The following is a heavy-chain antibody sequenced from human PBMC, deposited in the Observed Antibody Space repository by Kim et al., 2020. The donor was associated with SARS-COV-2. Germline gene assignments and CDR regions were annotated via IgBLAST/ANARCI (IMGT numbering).Heavy chain of an antibody. Sequence: GGSLRLHCAASGFSLSSYSMNWVRQAPGKGLEWVSYISSSSGTMYYADSVKGRFTISRDNAKNSLYLRLNSLRDEDTAVYFCARDLRPGGGDYDFHYYYAFDVWGQGTTVTVSS. D-gene: IGHD2-21*02. J-gene: IGHJ6*02. V-gene: IGHV3-48*02. CDR3: ARDLRPGGGDYDFHYYYAFDV. CDR1: GFSLSSYS. CDR2: ISSSSGTM.